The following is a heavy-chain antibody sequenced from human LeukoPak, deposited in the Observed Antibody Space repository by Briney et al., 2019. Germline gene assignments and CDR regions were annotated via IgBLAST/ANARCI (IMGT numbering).Heavy chain of an antibody. CDR1: GFTFRSFG. CDR2: VRNDGNKT. V-gene: IGHV3-30*02. D-gene: IGHD1-26*01. J-gene: IGHJ4*02. CDR3: AKGFGWELLGFDY. Sequence: GGSLRLSCAASGFTFRSFGMHWVRQAPGKGLEWVAFVRNDGNKTYYADSVRGRFTISRDNSKNTLFLQMNTLRPDDTAIYYCAKGFGWELLGFDYWGQGTLVTVSS.